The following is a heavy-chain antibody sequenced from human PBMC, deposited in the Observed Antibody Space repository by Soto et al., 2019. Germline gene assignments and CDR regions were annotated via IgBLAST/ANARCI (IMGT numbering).Heavy chain of an antibody. J-gene: IGHJ4*02. CDR3: AKWSWNDVADY. V-gene: IGHV3-30*18. CDR1: GFTFSSYG. Sequence: LRLSCAASGFTFSSYGMHWVRQAPGKGLEWVAVISYDGSNKYYADSVKGRFTISRDNSKNTLYLQMNSLRAEDTAVYYCAKWSWNDVADYWGQGTLVTAPQ. CDR2: ISYDGSNK. D-gene: IGHD1-1*01.